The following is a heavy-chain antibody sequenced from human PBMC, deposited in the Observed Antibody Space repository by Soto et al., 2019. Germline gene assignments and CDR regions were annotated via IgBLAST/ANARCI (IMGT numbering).Heavy chain of an antibody. CDR2: ISAYNGNT. Sequence: ASVKVSCKASGYTFTNYDISWVRQAPGQGLEWMGWISAYNGNTNYAQKLQGRVTMTTDTSTSTAYMELRSLRSDDTAVYYCARNYDFWSGYYSLASYYYGMDVWGQGTTVTVSS. J-gene: IGHJ6*02. D-gene: IGHD3-3*01. V-gene: IGHV1-18*01. CDR1: GYTFTNYD. CDR3: ARNYDFWSGYYSLASYYYGMDV.